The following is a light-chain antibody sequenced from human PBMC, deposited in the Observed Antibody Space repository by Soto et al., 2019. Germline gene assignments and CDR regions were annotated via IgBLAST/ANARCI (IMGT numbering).Light chain of an antibody. V-gene: IGKV1-39*01. CDR3: QQCYSSPRT. J-gene: IGKJ1*01. Sequence: DIQMTQSPSTLSASVGDRVTITCRASQSITTYVNWYQQKLGKAPTLLIYAASSLQSGVPSSFSGSGSGTDFTLTISSLQPEDFATYFCQQCYSSPRTFGQGTKVEI. CDR1: QSITTY. CDR2: AAS.